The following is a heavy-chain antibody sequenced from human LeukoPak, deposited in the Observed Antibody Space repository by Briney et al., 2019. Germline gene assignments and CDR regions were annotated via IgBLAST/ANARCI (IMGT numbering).Heavy chain of an antibody. J-gene: IGHJ4*02. CDR3: AGPYYDILTGYYSGLGY. V-gene: IGHV1-46*01. D-gene: IGHD3-9*01. CDR2: INPSGGST. CDR1: GYTFTSYY. Sequence: ASVKVSCKASGYTFTSYYMHWVRQAPGQGLEWMGIINPSGGSTSYAQKFQGRATMTRDTSTSTVYMELSSLRSEDTAVYYCAGPYYDILTGYYSGLGYWGQGTLVTVSS.